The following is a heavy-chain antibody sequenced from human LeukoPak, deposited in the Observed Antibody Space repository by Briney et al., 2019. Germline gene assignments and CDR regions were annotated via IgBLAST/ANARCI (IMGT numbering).Heavy chain of an antibody. Sequence: GGSLRLSCAASGFTFSNAWMSWVRQAPGKGLEWVGRIKSKTDGGTTDYAAPVKGRFTISRDDSKNTLYLQMNSLKTEDTAVYYCAKNHYYGVLGLFQNWGQGTLVTVSS. CDR2: IKSKTDGGTT. CDR3: AKNHYYGVLGLFQN. CDR1: GFTFSNAW. V-gene: IGHV3-15*01. D-gene: IGHD3-10*01. J-gene: IGHJ1*01.